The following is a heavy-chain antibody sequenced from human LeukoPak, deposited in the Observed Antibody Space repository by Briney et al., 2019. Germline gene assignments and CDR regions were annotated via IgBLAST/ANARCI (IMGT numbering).Heavy chain of an antibody. Sequence: SETLSLTCTVSGGSISSGDYYWSWIRQPPGKGLEWIGYIYYSGSTYYNPSLKSRVTISVDTSKNQFSLKLSSVTAADTAVYCCARSDSSASPSWAFDIWGQGTMVTVSS. CDR3: ARSDSSASPSWAFDI. D-gene: IGHD6-25*01. J-gene: IGHJ3*02. CDR1: GGSISSGDYY. CDR2: IYYSGST. V-gene: IGHV4-30-4*01.